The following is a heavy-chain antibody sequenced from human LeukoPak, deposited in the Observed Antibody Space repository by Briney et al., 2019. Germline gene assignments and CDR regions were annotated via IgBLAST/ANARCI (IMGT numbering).Heavy chain of an antibody. CDR3: ASAVYSSSWYQFY. CDR1: GFTFSSYS. Sequence: GGSLRLSCAASGFTFSSYSMNWVRQAPGKGLEWVSSISSSSSYIYYADSVKGRFTISRDNANNSLYLQMNSLRAEDTAVYYCASAVYSSSWYQFYWGQGTLVTVSS. CDR2: ISSSSSYI. D-gene: IGHD6-13*01. V-gene: IGHV3-21*01. J-gene: IGHJ4*02.